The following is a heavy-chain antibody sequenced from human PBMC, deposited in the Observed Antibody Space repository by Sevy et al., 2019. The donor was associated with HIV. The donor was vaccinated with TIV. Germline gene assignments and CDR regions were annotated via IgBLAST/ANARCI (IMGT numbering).Heavy chain of an antibody. CDR1: GGSFSGYY. V-gene: IGHV4-34*01. J-gene: IGHJ4*02. CDR2: INHSGST. Sequence: SETLSLTCAVYGGSFSGYYWIWIRQPPGKGLEWIGEINHSGSTNYNPSLKSRVTISVDTSKNQFSLKLSSVTAADTAVYYCARSYYDYVWGSYRFDYWGQGTLVTVSS. CDR3: ARSYYDYVWGSYRFDY. D-gene: IGHD3-16*02.